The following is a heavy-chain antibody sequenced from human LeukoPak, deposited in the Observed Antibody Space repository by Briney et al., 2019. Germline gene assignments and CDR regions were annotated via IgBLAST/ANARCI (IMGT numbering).Heavy chain of an antibody. J-gene: IGHJ4*02. V-gene: IGHV3-21*01. Sequence: KSGGSLRLSCAASGFTFSRYSMNWVRQPPGKGLEWVSSISASGSHTYYADSVKGRSSISRDSARNSVYVQMSSLRAEDTAVYYCARGPQFCSGGSCFGYYFDYWGQGALVTVSS. D-gene: IGHD2-15*01. CDR2: ISASGSHT. CDR3: ARGPQFCSGGSCFGYYFDY. CDR1: GFTFSRYS.